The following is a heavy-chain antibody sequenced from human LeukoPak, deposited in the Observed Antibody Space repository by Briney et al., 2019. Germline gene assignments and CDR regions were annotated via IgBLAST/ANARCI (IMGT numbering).Heavy chain of an antibody. J-gene: IGHJ3*02. D-gene: IGHD3-3*01. V-gene: IGHV3-23*01. Sequence: GGSLRLSCAASGFTFSSYAMSWVRQAPGKGLEWVSAISGSGGSTYYADSVKGRFTISRDNSKNTLYLQMNSLRAEDTAVYYCAKDQIGLSYDFWSGYYGIGAFDIWGQGTMVTVSS. CDR3: AKDQIGLSYDFWSGYYGIGAFDI. CDR1: GFTFSSYA. CDR2: ISGSGGST.